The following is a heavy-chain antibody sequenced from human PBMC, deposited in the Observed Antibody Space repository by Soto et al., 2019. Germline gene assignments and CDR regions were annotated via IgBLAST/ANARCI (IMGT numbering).Heavy chain of an antibody. CDR1: GFSLRDQA. V-gene: IGHV3-23*01. J-gene: IGHJ4*02. Sequence: LQSVGGGVQPGESVRLACAASGFSLRDQAFSWVPQAAGGGLEWVSGISGSEDRTNYADFVRGRFIISKDRAKNTLYLDMSGLRVDDTAVYFCGRTYTGGWGQGTLVTVSS. D-gene: IGHD3-10*01. CDR3: GRTYTGG. CDR2: ISGSEDRT.